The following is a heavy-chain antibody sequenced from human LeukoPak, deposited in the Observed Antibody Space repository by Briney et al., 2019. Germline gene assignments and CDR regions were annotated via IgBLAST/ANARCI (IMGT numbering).Heavy chain of an antibody. CDR1: GGSFSGYY. J-gene: IGHJ4*02. V-gene: IGHV4-34*01. CDR3: ARVRLKSGWSDY. CDR2: INHSGST. D-gene: IGHD6-19*01. Sequence: ESSETLSLTCAVYGGSFSGYYWSWIRQPPGKGLEWIGEINHSGSTNYNPSLKSRVTISVDTSKNQFSLKLSSVTAADTAVYYSARVRLKSGWSDYWGQGTLVTVSS.